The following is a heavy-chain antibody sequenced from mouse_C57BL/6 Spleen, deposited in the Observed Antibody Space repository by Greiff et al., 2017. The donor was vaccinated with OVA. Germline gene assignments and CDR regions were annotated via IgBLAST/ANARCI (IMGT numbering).Heavy chain of an antibody. Sequence: EVQLQQSGPELVKPGASVKISCKASGYTFTDYYMNWVKQSHGKSLEWIGDINPNNGGTSYNQKFKGKATLTVDKSSSTAYMELRSLTSEDSAVYYCAREGREYAMDYWGQGTSVTVSS. J-gene: IGHJ4*01. CDR1: GYTFTDYY. CDR3: AREGREYAMDY. V-gene: IGHV1-26*01. CDR2: INPNNGGT.